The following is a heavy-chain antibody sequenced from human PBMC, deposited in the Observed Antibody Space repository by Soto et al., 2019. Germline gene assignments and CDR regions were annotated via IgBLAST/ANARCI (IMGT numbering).Heavy chain of an antibody. V-gene: IGHV1-3*01. CDR2: INAGNGNT. J-gene: IGHJ6*02. Sequence: QVQLVQSGAEVKKPGASVKVSCKASGYTFTSYAMHWVRQAPGQRLEWMGWINAGNGNTKYSQKFQGRVTITRDTAASTDYMELSSRRSEDTAVYYCASLGYSGSEKQSYYYYYGMDVWGQGTTVTVSS. CDR1: GYTFTSYA. CDR3: ASLGYSGSEKQSYYYYYGMDV. D-gene: IGHD1-26*01.